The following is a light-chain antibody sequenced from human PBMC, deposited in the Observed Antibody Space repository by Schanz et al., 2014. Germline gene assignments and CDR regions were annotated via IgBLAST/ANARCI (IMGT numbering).Light chain of an antibody. CDR2: DVS. CDR3: CSYAGSYTWV. CDR1: SSDVGGYHY. V-gene: IGLV2-14*01. J-gene: IGLJ3*02. Sequence: QSALTQPASVSGSPGQSITISCTGTSSDVGGYHYVSWYQQHPGKAPKLMIYDVSNRPSGVSNRFSGSKSGNTASLTISGLQAEDEADYYCCSYAGSYTWVFGGGTKLTVL.